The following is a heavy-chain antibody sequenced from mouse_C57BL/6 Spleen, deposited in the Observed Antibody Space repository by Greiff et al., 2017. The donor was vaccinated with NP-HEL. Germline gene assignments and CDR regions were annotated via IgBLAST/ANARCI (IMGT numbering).Heavy chain of an antibody. D-gene: IGHD2-13*01. V-gene: IGHV1-47*01. CDR3: ARMTHGYAMDY. J-gene: IGHJ4*01. CDR2: FHPYNDDT. Sequence: VQLKEPGAELVKPGASVKMSCKASGYTFTTYPIEWMKQNHGKSLEWIGNFHPYNDDTKYNEKFKGKATLTVEKSSSTVYLELSRLTSDDSAVYYCARMTHGYAMDYWGQGTSVTVSS. CDR1: GYTFTTYP.